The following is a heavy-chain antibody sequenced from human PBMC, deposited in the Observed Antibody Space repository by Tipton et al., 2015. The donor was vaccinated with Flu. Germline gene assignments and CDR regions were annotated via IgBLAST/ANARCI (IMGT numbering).Heavy chain of an antibody. CDR1: GFTFSSYS. D-gene: IGHD6-6*01. Sequence: QLVQSGGGLVKPGGSLRLSCAASGFTFSSYSMNWVRQAPGKGLEWVSSISSSSSYIYYADSVKGRFTISRDNAKNSLYLQMNSLSAEDTAVYYCARGGRGSSSPNDSWGQGTLVTVSS. CDR2: ISSSSSYI. V-gene: IGHV3-21*01. J-gene: IGHJ4*02. CDR3: ARGGRGSSSPNDS.